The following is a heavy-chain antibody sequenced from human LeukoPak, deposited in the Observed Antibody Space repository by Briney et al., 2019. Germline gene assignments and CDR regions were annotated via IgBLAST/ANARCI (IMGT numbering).Heavy chain of an antibody. V-gene: IGHV3-48*01. CDR1: GFTFTTYM. CDR2: ISSDGGVI. D-gene: IGHD3-22*01. CDR3: SRAPDSSGYYHEFDY. Sequence: GGSLRLSCAAPGFTFTTYMMNWVRQTPGKGLEWVSYISSDGGVIYYADSVKGRFTISRDNAQTSLYLQMNNLRAEDTAVYYCSRAPDSSGYYHEFDYWGQGTLVTVSS. J-gene: IGHJ4*02.